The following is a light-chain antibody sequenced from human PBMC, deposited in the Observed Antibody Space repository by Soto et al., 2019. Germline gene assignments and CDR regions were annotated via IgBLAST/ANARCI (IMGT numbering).Light chain of an antibody. Sequence: DIQMTQSPSSLSASVGDRVTITCRASQDISNYLGWYQQKPGKVPKLLIYAASTLQSGVPSRFSGSGSGTDFTLTISSLQPEDVATYYCQKYNSALLTVGGGTKVEIK. CDR3: QKYNSALLT. CDR2: AAS. V-gene: IGKV1-27*01. CDR1: QDISNY. J-gene: IGKJ4*01.